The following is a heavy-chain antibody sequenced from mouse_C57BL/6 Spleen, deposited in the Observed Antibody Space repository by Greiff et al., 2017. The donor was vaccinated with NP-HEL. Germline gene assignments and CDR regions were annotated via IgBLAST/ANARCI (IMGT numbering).Heavy chain of an antibody. V-gene: IGHV4-1*01. Sequence: VQLQQSGGGLVQPGGSLKLSCAASGIDFSRYWMSWVRRAPGKGLEWIGEINPDSSTINYAPSLKDKFIISRDNAKNTLYLQMSKVRSEDTALYYCARRDSNYHYAMDYWGQGTSVTVSS. CDR2: INPDSSTI. CDR1: GIDFSRYW. J-gene: IGHJ4*01. D-gene: IGHD2-5*01. CDR3: ARRDSNYHYAMDY.